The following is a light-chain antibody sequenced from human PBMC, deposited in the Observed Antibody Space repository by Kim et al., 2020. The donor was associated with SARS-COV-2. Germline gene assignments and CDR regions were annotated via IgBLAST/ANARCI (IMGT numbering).Light chain of an antibody. CDR1: QSLLNRNRYNY. V-gene: IGKV2-28*01. CDR2: LGS. J-gene: IGKJ5*01. Sequence: PAAMSCRSSQSLLNRNRYNYVDWYRQKPGQSPQLLIYLGSNRAAGAPGRCSGSGGGTEFILKSSRVEAEDVGVYYCMQARQAPRTCGQGTRLEIK. CDR3: MQARQAPRT.